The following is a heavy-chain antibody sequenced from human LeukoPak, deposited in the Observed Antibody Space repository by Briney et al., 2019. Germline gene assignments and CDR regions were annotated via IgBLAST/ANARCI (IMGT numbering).Heavy chain of an antibody. Sequence: ASVKVSCKASGYTFTSHGISWVRQAPGQGLEWMGWISAYNSNTNYAQKLQGRVIMTIDTSTSTAYIELRSLRSDDTAVYYCARIAVTAYYFDYWGQGTLVTVSS. D-gene: IGHD6-19*01. CDR1: GYTFTSHG. V-gene: IGHV1-18*04. CDR2: ISAYNSNT. J-gene: IGHJ4*02. CDR3: ARIAVTAYYFDY.